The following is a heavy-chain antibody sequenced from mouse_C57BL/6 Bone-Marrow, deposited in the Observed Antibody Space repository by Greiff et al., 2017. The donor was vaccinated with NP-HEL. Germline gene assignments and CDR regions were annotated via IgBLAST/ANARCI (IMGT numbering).Heavy chain of an antibody. CDR1: GFTFSSYA. V-gene: IGHV5-4*01. D-gene: IGHD2-4*01. CDR2: ISDGGSYT. CDR3: AREGDYDYEGHY. Sequence: EVQVVESGGGLVKPGGSLKLSCAASGFTFSSYAMSWVRQTPEKRLEWVATISDGGSYTYYPDNVTGRSTISSDNDKNNLYLQMSHIKSEDTAMYYCAREGDYDYEGHYWGQGTTLTVSS. J-gene: IGHJ2*01.